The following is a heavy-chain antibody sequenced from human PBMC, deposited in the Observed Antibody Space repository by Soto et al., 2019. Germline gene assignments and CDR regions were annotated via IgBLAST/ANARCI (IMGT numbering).Heavy chain of an antibody. CDR2: IYPGDSDT. Sequence: PGESLKISCEGSGYSFMNYWIAWVRQKPGKGLEWMGIIYPGDSDTRYSPSFQGQVNISADKSISTAYLQWSSLKASDTAMYYCARLNYYGMDVWGLGTTVTVSS. CDR3: ARLNYYGMDV. V-gene: IGHV5-51*01. CDR1: GYSFMNYW. J-gene: IGHJ6*02.